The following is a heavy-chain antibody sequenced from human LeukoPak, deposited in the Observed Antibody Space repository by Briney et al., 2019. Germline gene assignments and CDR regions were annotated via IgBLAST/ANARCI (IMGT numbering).Heavy chain of an antibody. D-gene: IGHD5-12*01. CDR1: GYTFTSYG. J-gene: IGHJ4*02. CDR3: ARVRNSGFRYVDS. V-gene: IGHV1-18*01. Sequence: GASVKVSCKASGYTFTSYGITWVRQAPGQGLEWMGWISAYNGNTNYAQKVQGRVTMTTDTSTTTAYMELRSLRSDDTAVYYCARVRNSGFRYVDSWGQGTLVTVSS. CDR2: ISAYNGNT.